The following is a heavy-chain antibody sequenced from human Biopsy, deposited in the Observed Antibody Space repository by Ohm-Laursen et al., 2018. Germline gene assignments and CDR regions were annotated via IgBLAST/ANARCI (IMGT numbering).Heavy chain of an antibody. J-gene: IGHJ4*02. Sequence: GASVKVSCNVSGYSVTELSMHWVRQASGQGLEWMGGFAPENGRIVYSQKFQGRVTMTEDTSTNTAYMEVWRLRSDDTAVYYCAADINVWNVNYWGQGTQVIVSS. V-gene: IGHV1-24*01. CDR1: GYSVTELS. D-gene: IGHD1-1*01. CDR3: AADINVWNVNY. CDR2: FAPENGRI.